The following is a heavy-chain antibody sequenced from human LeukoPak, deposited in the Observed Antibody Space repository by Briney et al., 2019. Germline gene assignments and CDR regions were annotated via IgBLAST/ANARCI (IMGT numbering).Heavy chain of an antibody. V-gene: IGHV5-10-1*01. CDR3: ARLRDVGAFDI. CDR1: GYSFSNYW. Sequence: GESLQISSQGSGYSFSNYWIGWGRPMPGKGLEWMGRIDPSDSYTNYSPSFQGHATISADKSSSIAYLQWSSPKASDTAIYYCARLRDVGAFDIWGQGTMVTVSS. J-gene: IGHJ3*02. CDR2: IDPSDSYT.